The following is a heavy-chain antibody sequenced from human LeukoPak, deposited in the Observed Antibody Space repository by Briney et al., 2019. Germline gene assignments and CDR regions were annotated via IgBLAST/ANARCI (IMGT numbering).Heavy chain of an antibody. V-gene: IGHV3-30*02. CDR1: GFTFSSYG. Sequence: PGGSLRLSCAASGFTFSSYGMHWVRQAPGQGLEWVAFIRYDGSNKYYADSVKGRFTISRDNSKSTLYLQMNSLRAEDTAVYYCAKDRRGDYYYYMDVWGKGTTVTVSS. CDR3: AKDRRGDYYYYMDV. CDR2: IRYDGSNK. J-gene: IGHJ6*03. D-gene: IGHD4-17*01.